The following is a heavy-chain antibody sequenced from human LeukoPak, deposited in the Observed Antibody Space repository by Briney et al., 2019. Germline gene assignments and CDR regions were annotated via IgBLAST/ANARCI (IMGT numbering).Heavy chain of an antibody. CDR3: AKETYSSGWYPYFDY. CDR1: GFTFSSYW. V-gene: IGHV3-23*01. D-gene: IGHD6-19*01. J-gene: IGHJ4*02. CDR2: ISGSGGST. Sequence: GGSLRLSCAASGFTFSSYWMHWVRQAPGKGLEWVSGISGSGGSTYYADSVKGRFTISRDNSKNTLFLQMNSLRAEDTAVYYCAKETYSSGWYPYFDYWGQGTLVTVSS.